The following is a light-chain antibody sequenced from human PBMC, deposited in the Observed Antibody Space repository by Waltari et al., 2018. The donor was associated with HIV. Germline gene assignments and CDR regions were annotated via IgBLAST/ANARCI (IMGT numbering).Light chain of an antibody. CDR2: EVT. CDR1: YKD. Sequence: YKDVSWYQHRPGEAPKVIIYEVTNRPSGVSHRFSGSKSGNTASLTISGLQSEDEADYFCTSYISSATPEFGGGTRLTVL. CDR3: TSYISSATPE. J-gene: IGLJ3*02. V-gene: IGLV2-14*01.